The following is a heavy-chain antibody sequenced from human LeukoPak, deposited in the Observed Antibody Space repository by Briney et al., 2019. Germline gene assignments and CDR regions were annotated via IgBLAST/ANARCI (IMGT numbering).Heavy chain of an antibody. V-gene: IGHV3-72*01. J-gene: IGHJ5*02. D-gene: IGHD2-2*01. CDR3: AKPHGYCSSTSCYFAGDLNWFDP. Sequence: GGSLRLSCAASGFTFSDHYMDWVRQAPGKGLEWVGRTRNKANSYTTEYAASVKGRFTISRDDSKNSLYLQMNSLKTEDTAVYYCAKPHGYCSSTSCYFAGDLNWFDPWGQGTLVTVSS. CDR1: GFTFSDHY. CDR2: TRNKANSYTT.